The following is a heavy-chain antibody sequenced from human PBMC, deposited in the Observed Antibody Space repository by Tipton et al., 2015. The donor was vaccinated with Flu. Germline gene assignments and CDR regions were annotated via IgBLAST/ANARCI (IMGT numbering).Heavy chain of an antibody. CDR2: ISWDSGNI. CDR1: GFTFEDHA. CDR3: ARGRGYCVTTTCLLPFDF. J-gene: IGHJ4*02. V-gene: IGHV3-9*01. D-gene: IGHD2-2*01. Sequence: SLRLSCIGSGFTFEDHAMYWVRQGPGKGLEWVSGISWDSGNIDYADSVKGRFTISRDNSKNTLYLQMNSLRAEDTAVYYCARGRGYCVTTTCLLPFDFWGQGTLVTVSS.